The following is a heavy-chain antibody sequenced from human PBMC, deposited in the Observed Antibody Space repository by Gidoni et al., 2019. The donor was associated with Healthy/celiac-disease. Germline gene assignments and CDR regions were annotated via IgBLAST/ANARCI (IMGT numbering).Heavy chain of an antibody. CDR3: ARGGVRVDTAMDYDY. J-gene: IGHJ4*02. Sequence: QVQLQESGPGLVKPSETLSLTCTVSGGSISSYYWSWIRQPPGKGLEWIGYIYYSGSTNYNPSLKSRVTISVDTSKNQFSLKLSSVTAADTAVYYCARGGVRVDTAMDYDYWGQGTLVTVSS. V-gene: IGHV4-59*01. CDR1: GGSISSYY. D-gene: IGHD5-18*01. CDR2: IYYSGST.